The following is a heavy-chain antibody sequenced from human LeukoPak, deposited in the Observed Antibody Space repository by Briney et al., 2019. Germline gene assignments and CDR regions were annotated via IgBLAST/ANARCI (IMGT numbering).Heavy chain of an antibody. D-gene: IGHD1-1*01. CDR1: GFTFRSYG. CDR3: ARGNGAPNWFDP. J-gene: IGHJ5*02. Sequence: GGSLRLSCAASGFTFRSYGMHWVCQAPGKGLEWVAFISYDGTNDNYADSVKGRFTISRDNSKNTVDLQMNSLRTEDTAVYYSARGNGAPNWFDPWGQGTLVTVSS. V-gene: IGHV3-30*03. CDR2: ISYDGTND.